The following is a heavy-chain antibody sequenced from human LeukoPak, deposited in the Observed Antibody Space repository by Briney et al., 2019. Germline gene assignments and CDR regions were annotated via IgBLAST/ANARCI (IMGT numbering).Heavy chain of an antibody. D-gene: IGHD3-16*01. CDR1: AGSITSGSYY. CDR2: IYSSVST. V-gene: IGHV4-61*02. Sequence: SETLSLTCILSAGSITSGSYYWNWIRQPAGKGLEWIVRIYSSVSTNYNPSLKSRVTISVDTSKNQFSLNLNSVTAADTAVYYCARGRLGDSFDYWGQGILVTVS. J-gene: IGHJ4*02. CDR3: ARGRLGDSFDY.